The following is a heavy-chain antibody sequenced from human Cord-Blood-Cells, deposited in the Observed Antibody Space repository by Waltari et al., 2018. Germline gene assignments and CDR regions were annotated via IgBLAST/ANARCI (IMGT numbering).Heavy chain of an antibody. CDR3: ARGPWGSGRDY. D-gene: IGHD7-27*01. V-gene: IGHV3-33*01. CDR1: GFTVRSQG. Sequence: QVQLVESGGGVVQPARSLILSCAPSGFTVRSQGMHCVRQAPGKGLEWVAVIWYDGSNKCYADSVKGRFTISRDNSKNTLYLEMNSLRAEDTAVYYCARGPWGSGRDYWGQGTLVTVSS. J-gene: IGHJ4*02. CDR2: IWYDGSNK.